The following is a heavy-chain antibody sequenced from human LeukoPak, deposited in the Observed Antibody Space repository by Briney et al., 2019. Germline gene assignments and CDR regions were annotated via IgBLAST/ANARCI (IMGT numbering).Heavy chain of an antibody. CDR1: GFTFSRYS. D-gene: IGHD2-15*01. V-gene: IGHV3-48*01. Sequence: GGSLRLSCAASGFTFSRYSMNWVRQAPGKGLEWVSYISSSSSTIYYADSVKGRFTISRDNAKNSLYLQMNSLRAEDTAVYYCARDGRRKYCSGGSCYTDAFDIWGQGTMVTVSS. CDR2: ISSSSSTI. J-gene: IGHJ3*02. CDR3: ARDGRRKYCSGGSCYTDAFDI.